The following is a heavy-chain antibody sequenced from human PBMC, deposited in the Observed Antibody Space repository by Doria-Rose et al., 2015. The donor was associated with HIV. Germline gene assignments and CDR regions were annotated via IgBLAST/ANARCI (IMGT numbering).Heavy chain of an antibody. J-gene: IGHJ4*02. CDR2: IFSDDER. D-gene: IGHD6-13*01. Sequence: SGPVLVKPTGTLTLTCTVSGVSLSSPGMGVSWIRQPPGKALEWLANIFSDDERSCKTSLKSRLTISRGTSKSQVVLTMTDMDPVDTATYYCARIKSSRWYHKYYFDFWGQGTLVIVSA. V-gene: IGHV2-26*01. CDR3: ARIKSSRWYHKYYFDF. CDR1: GVSLSSPGMG.